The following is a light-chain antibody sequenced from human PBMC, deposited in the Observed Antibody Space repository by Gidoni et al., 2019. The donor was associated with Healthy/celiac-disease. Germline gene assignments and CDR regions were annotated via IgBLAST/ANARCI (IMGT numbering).Light chain of an antibody. V-gene: IGKV1-39*01. Sequence: DIQMTQSPSSLSASVGDRVTITCRASQSISSYLHWYQQKPGKAPKLLIYAASSLQSGVPSRFSGIGSGTDFTLTISSLQPEDFAPYYCQQSYSTPGTFGPGTKVDIK. CDR3: QQSYSTPGT. CDR1: QSISSY. CDR2: AAS. J-gene: IGKJ3*01.